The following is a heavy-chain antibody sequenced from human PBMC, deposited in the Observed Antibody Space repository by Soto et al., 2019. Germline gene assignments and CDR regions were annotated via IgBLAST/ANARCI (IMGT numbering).Heavy chain of an antibody. CDR3: ARDVSPGSSSLYLDAFDI. V-gene: IGHV3-7*05. CDR2: IKQDESKK. Sequence: EVQLEESGGGLVQPGGSLRLSCAASGFTLGTYWMTWVRQAPGKGLEWVANIKQDESKKSYLDSVRGRFTISRDNARNSLSLQMNSLRVEDTGLYYCARDVSPGSSSLYLDAFDIWGQGTMVIVSS. CDR1: GFTLGTYW. D-gene: IGHD3-10*01. J-gene: IGHJ3*02.